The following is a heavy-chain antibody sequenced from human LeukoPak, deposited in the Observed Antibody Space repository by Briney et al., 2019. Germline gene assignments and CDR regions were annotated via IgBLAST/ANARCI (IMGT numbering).Heavy chain of an antibody. Sequence: SGPTLVNPTQTLTLTCTFSGFSLSTSGVAVSWIRQPPGKALEWLALIYRDDDKRYSPSLKSRLTITKDTSKNQVVLTMTNMDPVDTATYYCAHRYYDFLTGYSYDAFDIWGQGTVVTVSS. CDR1: GFSLSTSGVA. CDR2: IYRDDDK. CDR3: AHRYYDFLTGYSYDAFDI. J-gene: IGHJ3*02. D-gene: IGHD3-9*01. V-gene: IGHV2-5*02.